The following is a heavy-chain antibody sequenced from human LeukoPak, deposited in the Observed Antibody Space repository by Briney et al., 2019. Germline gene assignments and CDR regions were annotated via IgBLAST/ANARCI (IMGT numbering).Heavy chain of an antibody. CDR3: ARHPYDYIWGSDRLAHFDN. J-gene: IGHJ4*02. CDR2: IKEDGSQK. D-gene: IGHD3-16*02. Sequence: GGSLRLSCAASGFTFSTFSRSWMSWVRQAPGKGLEWVANIKEDGSQKYYVDSVKGRFTISRDNAKKSLYLEVNSLRAEDTAVYYCARHPYDYIWGSDRLAHFDNWGQGTLVTVSS. CDR1: GFTFSTFSRSW. V-gene: IGHV3-7*01.